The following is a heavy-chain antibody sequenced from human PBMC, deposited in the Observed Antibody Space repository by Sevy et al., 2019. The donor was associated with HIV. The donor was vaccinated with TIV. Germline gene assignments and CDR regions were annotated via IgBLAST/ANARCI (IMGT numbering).Heavy chain of an antibody. J-gene: IGHJ4*02. D-gene: IGHD6-13*01. V-gene: IGHV3-53*01. Sequence: GGSLRLSCAASGFTVSSNYMSWVHQAPGKELEWVSVIHSGGSTYYADSVKGRFTISRDNSKNTLYLQMNSLRAEDTAVYYCARGKQLLVRGGYYFDYWGQGTLVTVSS. CDR3: ARGKQLLVRGGYYFDY. CDR1: GFTVSSNY. CDR2: IHSGGST.